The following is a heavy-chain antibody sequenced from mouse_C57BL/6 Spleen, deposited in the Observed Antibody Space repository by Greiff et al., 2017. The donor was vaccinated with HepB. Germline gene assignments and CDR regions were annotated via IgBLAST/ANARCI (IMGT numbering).Heavy chain of an antibody. V-gene: IGHV1-15*01. CDR1: GYTFTDYE. D-gene: IGHD3-1*01. Sequence: VQLQQSGAELVRPGASVPLSCKASGYTFTDYEMHWVKQTPVHGLEGIGAIDPETGGTAYNQKFKGKAILTADKSSSTAYMELRSLTSEDSAVYYCTVIGVYFDYWGQGTTLTVSS. CDR3: TVIGVYFDY. J-gene: IGHJ2*01. CDR2: IDPETGGT.